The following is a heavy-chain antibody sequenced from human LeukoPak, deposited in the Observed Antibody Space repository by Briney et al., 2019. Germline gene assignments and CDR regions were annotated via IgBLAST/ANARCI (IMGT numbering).Heavy chain of an antibody. CDR3: ARGKQNAVDY. J-gene: IGHJ4*02. CDR1: SGSISGSYY. Sequence: SETLSLTYTVSSGSISGSYYWYWIPQPPGKGLEWIGRIYASGSTNYDPSLKSRVTISVDKSNNQFSLMVTSVTAADTAVYYCARGKQNAVDYWGQGILVTVSS. CDR2: IYASGST. V-gene: IGHV4-4*07. D-gene: IGHD1-1*01.